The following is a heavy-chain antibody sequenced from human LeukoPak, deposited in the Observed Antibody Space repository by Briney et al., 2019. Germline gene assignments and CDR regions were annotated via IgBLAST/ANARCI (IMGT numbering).Heavy chain of an antibody. J-gene: IGHJ4*02. CDR3: VRAAIAVAGNGFDH. Sequence: SETLSLTCTVSGGSMTNYYWNWIRQPPGKGLEWIGYIYYSEITTYNPSLNPSFESRVTISGDTSKKQFFLNLSSVTAADTAMYYCVRAAIAVAGNGFDHWGQGTLVTVSS. V-gene: IGHV4-59*01. CDR1: GGSMTNYY. D-gene: IGHD6-19*01. CDR2: IYYSEIT.